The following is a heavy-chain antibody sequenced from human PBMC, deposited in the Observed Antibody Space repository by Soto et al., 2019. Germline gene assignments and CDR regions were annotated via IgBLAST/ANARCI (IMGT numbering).Heavy chain of an antibody. CDR3: AKDSYYDFWSGYSIGDYYMDV. Sequence: GGSLRLSCAASGFTFSSYAMSWVRQAPGKGLEWVSAISGSGGSTYYADSVKGRFTISRDNSKNTLYLQMNSLRAEDTAVYYCAKDSYYDFWSGYSIGDYYMDVWGKGTTVTVSS. J-gene: IGHJ6*03. V-gene: IGHV3-23*01. CDR1: GFTFSSYA. CDR2: ISGSGGST. D-gene: IGHD3-3*01.